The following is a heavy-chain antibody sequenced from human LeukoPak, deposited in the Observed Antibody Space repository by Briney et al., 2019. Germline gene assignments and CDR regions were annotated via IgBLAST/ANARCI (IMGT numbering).Heavy chain of an antibody. V-gene: IGHV5-51*01. J-gene: IGHJ4*02. CDR2: VNPDDSDT. CDR3: ARLRWPRGGRSSFDY. D-gene: IGHD3-10*01. Sequence: GESLKISCKGSGYSFTSHWIGWVRQMPGKGLEWMGIVNPDDSDTIYSPSSQGQVTISADESITTAYLQWSSLKASDTDMYYCARLRWPRGGRSSFDYWGQGALVTVSS. CDR1: GYSFTSHW.